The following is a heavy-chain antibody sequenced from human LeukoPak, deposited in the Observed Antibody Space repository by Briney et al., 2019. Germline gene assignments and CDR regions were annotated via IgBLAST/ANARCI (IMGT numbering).Heavy chain of an antibody. CDR2: ISSSSSYI. V-gene: IGHV3-21*01. D-gene: IGHD2-2*01. J-gene: IGHJ6*02. CDR1: GFTVSSNY. CDR3: ARDGIVVVPAAMYYYYYGMDV. Sequence: TAGGSLRLSCAASGFTVSSNYMSWVRQAPGKGLEWVSSISSSSSYIYYADSVKGRFTISRDNAKNSLYLQMNSLRAEDTAVYYCARDGIVVVPAAMYYYYYGMDVWGQGTTVTVSS.